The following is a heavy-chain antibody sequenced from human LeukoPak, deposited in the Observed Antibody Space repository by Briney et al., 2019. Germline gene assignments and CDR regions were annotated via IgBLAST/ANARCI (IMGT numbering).Heavy chain of an antibody. CDR1: GDRVSSNSAA. CDR2: TYYRSDWYS. J-gene: IGHJ4*02. Sequence: QTLSLTCAISGDRVSSNSAAWNWIRQSPSRGLEWLGRTYYRSDWYSDYAVSVKSRITITPDTSKNQFSLQLDSVTPEDTAIYYCAREGSYFDYWGQGTLVTVSS. V-gene: IGHV6-1*01. CDR3: AREGSYFDY.